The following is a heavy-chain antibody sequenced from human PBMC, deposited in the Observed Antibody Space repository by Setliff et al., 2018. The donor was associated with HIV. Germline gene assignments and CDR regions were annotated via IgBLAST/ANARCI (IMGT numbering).Heavy chain of an antibody. V-gene: IGHV3-21*04. D-gene: IGHD4-17*01. CDR1: GFTFSSYA. CDR2: MSRNT. J-gene: IGHJ4*02. CDR3: ARVIDHGARWFFDY. Sequence: GGSLRLSCAASGFTFSSYAIHWVRQAPGKGLEWVSSMSRNTYYADSVKGRFTISRDNAENILYLQMNSLRAEDTAVYYCARVIDHGARWFFDYWGQGTPVTVSS.